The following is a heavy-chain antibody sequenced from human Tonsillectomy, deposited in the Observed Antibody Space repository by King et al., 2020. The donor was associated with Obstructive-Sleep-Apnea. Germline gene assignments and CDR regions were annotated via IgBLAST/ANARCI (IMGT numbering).Heavy chain of an antibody. CDR1: GGSISSSSYY. Sequence: QLQESGPGLVKPSETLSLTCTVSGGSISSSSYYWGWIRQPPGKGLEWIGSIYYSGRTYYNPSLKSRVTISVDTSKNQFSLKLSSVTAADTAVYYCAFRVGGAFDIWGQGTMVTVSS. D-gene: IGHD1-26*01. V-gene: IGHV4-39*07. CDR3: AFRVGGAFDI. J-gene: IGHJ3*02. CDR2: IYYSGRT.